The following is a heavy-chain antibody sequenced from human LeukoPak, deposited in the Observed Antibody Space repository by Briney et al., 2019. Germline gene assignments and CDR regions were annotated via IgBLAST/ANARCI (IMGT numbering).Heavy chain of an antibody. Sequence: PGRSLRLSCAASGFTFDDYAMHWVRQAPGKGLEWVSGISWNSGSIGYADSVKGRFTISRDNAKNSLYLQMNSLRAEDTALYYCARQRGYSGYASDAFDIWGQGTMVTVSS. J-gene: IGHJ3*02. CDR3: ARQRGYSGYASDAFDI. CDR2: ISWNSGSI. D-gene: IGHD5-12*01. CDR1: GFTFDDYA. V-gene: IGHV3-9*01.